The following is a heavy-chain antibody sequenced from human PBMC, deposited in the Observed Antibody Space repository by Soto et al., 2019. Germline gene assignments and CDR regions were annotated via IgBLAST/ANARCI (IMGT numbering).Heavy chain of an antibody. V-gene: IGHV1-69*01. D-gene: IGHD6-13*01. CDR3: AREMGIAAHYYYYGMDV. Sequence: QVQLVQSGAEVKKPGSSVKVSCKASGGTFSSYAISWVRQAPGQGLEWMGGIIPIFGTANYAQKFQGRVTITADESTSTAYLELSSLRSEDTAVYYCAREMGIAAHYYYYGMDVWGQGPTVTVSS. CDR1: GGTFSSYA. J-gene: IGHJ6*02. CDR2: IIPIFGTA.